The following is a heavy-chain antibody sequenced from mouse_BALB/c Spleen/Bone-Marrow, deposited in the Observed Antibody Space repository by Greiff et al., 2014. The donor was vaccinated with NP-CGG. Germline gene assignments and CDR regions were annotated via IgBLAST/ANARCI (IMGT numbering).Heavy chain of an antibody. Sequence: VQLKQSGAELVRSGASVKLSCTAPGFNIKDHYMHWVKQRPEQGLEWIGWIDPENGDTEYAPKFQGKATMTADTSSNTAYLQLSSLTSEDTAVYYCNARGDYDFDYFDYWGQGTTLTVSS. CDR1: GFNIKDHY. V-gene: IGHV14-4*02. J-gene: IGHJ2*01. CDR2: IDPENGDT. CDR3: NARGDYDFDYFDY. D-gene: IGHD2-4*01.